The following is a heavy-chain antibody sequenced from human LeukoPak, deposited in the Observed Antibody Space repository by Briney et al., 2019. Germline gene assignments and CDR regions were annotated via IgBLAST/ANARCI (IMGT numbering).Heavy chain of an antibody. Sequence: SETLSLTCTVSGGSTSSYYWSWIRQPAGKGLEWIGRIYTSGSTNYNPSLKSRVTMSVDTSKNQFSLKLSSVTAADTAVYYCAREGYSSGWYLLDYWGQGTLVTVSS. V-gene: IGHV4-4*07. D-gene: IGHD6-19*01. J-gene: IGHJ4*02. CDR2: IYTSGST. CDR3: AREGYSSGWYLLDY. CDR1: GGSTSSYY.